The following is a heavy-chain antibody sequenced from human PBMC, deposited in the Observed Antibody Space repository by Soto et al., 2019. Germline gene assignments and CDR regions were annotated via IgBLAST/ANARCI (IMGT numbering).Heavy chain of an antibody. D-gene: IGHD1-20*01. CDR2: MNPNSGNT. CDR3: ARDKRYNRDDEGWFDP. Sequence: QVQLVQSGAEVKKPGASVKVSCKASGYSFSDYDINWVRQATGQGPEWMGWMNPNSGNTGYAQKFQGRVTMTKNTFINTAYQEVRSLGSEDTAVYYCARDKRYNRDDEGWFDPWGQGTLVNVSS. V-gene: IGHV1-8*01. CDR1: GYSFSDYD. J-gene: IGHJ5*02.